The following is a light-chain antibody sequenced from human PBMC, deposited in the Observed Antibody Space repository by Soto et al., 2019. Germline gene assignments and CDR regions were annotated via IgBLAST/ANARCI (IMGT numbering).Light chain of an antibody. CDR3: QQRHMWPIT. CDR2: EAY. J-gene: IGKJ5*01. V-gene: IGKV3-11*01. CDR1: QSFRGL. Sequence: EVVLTQSPVTLPLSPGERATLSCRASQSFRGLLAWYQQKPGQAPRLLIYEAYNMATGIPPRFGGSGSGTDFTLTITSLEPEACAVSYCQQRHMWPITFGQGTRLDIK.